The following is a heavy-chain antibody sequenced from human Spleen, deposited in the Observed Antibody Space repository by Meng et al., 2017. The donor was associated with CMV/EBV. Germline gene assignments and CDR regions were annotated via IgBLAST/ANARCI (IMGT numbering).Heavy chain of an antibody. Sequence: GESLKISCAASGFSFSSYAMHWVRQAPGKGLEWVSYISGNGDYIHNADSVKGRFSISRDNTKKSLYLQMNSLRDEDTAVYFCVREPYDSSGFYVPGLNYWGQGTLVTVSS. V-gene: IGHV3-21*05. CDR3: VREPYDSSGFYVPGLNY. CDR1: GFSFSSYA. J-gene: IGHJ4*02. D-gene: IGHD3-22*01. CDR2: ISGNGDYI.